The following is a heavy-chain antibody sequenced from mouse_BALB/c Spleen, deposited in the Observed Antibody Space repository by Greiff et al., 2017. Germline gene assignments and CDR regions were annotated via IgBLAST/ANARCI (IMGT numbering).Heavy chain of an antibody. CDR3: ARSETWGFAY. J-gene: IGHJ3*01. V-gene: IGHV14-1*02. Sequence: EVHLHQSGAELVWSGAFVKLSGKASGFNIKDYYMHRVKERPEQGLEWFGWFDPENGYTIYDPKFLGKASISADTSSNAAYLQLSSLTSEDTAVNYWARSETWGFAYWGQGTLVTVST. CDR1: GFNIKDYY. D-gene: IGHD4-1*01. CDR2: FDPENGYT.